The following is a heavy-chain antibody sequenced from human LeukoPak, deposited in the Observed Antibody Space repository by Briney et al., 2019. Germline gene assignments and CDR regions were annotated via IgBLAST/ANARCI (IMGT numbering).Heavy chain of an antibody. Sequence: GGSLRLSCEVSDTNFNKLYMSWVRQTPGRKLEWVSSITTGGEYIFYADSVKGRFVISRDNAKNSLYLQMNSLRAEDTAVYYCARPPGDYWGQGTLVTVSS. D-gene: IGHD7-27*01. J-gene: IGHJ4*02. CDR2: ITTGGEYI. CDR3: ARPPGDY. CDR1: DTNFNKLY. V-gene: IGHV3-21*01.